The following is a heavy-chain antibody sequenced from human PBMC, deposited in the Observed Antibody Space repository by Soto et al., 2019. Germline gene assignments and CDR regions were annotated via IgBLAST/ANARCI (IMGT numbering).Heavy chain of an antibody. Sequence: GSLRLSCAASGFTFSSYSMNWVRQAPGKGLEWVSSISSSSYIYYADSVKGRFTISRDNAKNSLYLQMNSLRAEDTAVYYCARVVSSSWNGAYYYYYGMDVWGQGTTVTVSS. CDR2: ISSSSYI. J-gene: IGHJ6*02. CDR3: ARVVSSSWNGAYYYYYGMDV. V-gene: IGHV3-21*01. CDR1: GFTFSSYS. D-gene: IGHD6-13*01.